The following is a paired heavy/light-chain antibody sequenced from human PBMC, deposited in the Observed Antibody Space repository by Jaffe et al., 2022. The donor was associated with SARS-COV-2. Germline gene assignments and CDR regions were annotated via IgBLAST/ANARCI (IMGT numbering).Light chain of an antibody. CDR1: QSLLHSNGNNY. Sequence: DIVMTQSPLSLPVTPGEPASISCRSSQSLLHSNGNNYLDWYLQKPGQSPQLLIYLGSNRASGVPDRFSGSGSGADFTLKISRVEAEDVGVYYCMQALQTPYTFGQGTKLEIK. V-gene: IGKV2-28*01. CDR2: LGS. CDR3: MQALQTPYT. J-gene: IGKJ2*01.
Heavy chain of an antibody. CDR2: ISSSGRNT. Sequence: EVQVSESGGGLVQPGGSLRLSCAASEFTFSNYAMSWVRQAPGKGLEWVSSISSSGRNTYYADSVKGRFTISRDNSKNTLYLQMNSLRAEDTAVYYCVRPKSGYTSFDYWGQGSLITVSS. V-gene: IGHV3-23*01. J-gene: IGHJ4*02. D-gene: IGHD5-12*01. CDR3: VRPKSGYTSFDY. CDR1: EFTFSNYA.